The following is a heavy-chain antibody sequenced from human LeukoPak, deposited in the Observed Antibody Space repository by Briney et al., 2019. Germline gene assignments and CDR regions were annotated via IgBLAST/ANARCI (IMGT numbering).Heavy chain of an antibody. D-gene: IGHD6-19*01. CDR3: AKVRGTYSSGYFFDY. CDR1: GFTFDNYA. V-gene: IGHV3-9*01. J-gene: IGHJ4*02. Sequence: GGSLRLSCAASGFTFDNYAMHWVRQAPGKGLEWLSIISWNSGYIGYADSVKGRFTISRDNAKKSLDLQMNSLRADDTAFYCCAKVRGTYSSGYFFDYWGQGTLVTVSS. CDR2: ISWNSGYI.